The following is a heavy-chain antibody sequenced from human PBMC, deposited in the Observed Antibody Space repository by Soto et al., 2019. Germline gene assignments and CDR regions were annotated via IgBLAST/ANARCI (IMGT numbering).Heavy chain of an antibody. CDR1: GYTFTGYY. CDR3: ATGEVDVAPLDP. Sequence: ASVKVSCKASGYTFTGYYIHWVRQAPGQGLEWMGWINPNSGNTKYVENFQGRVTMTRDTSIRTAYMELSGLRSDDTAVYYCATGEVDVAPLDPCGQGTLVTVYS. V-gene: IGHV1-2*02. J-gene: IGHJ5*02. D-gene: IGHD3-16*01. CDR2: INPNSGNT.